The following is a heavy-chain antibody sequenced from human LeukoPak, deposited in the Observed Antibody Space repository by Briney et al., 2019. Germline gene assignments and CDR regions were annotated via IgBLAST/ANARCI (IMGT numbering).Heavy chain of an antibody. Sequence: PGGSLRLSCAASGFTVSSNYMSWVRQAPGKGLEWVSAIYSGGSTYYADSVKGRFTISRDNSKNTLYLQMNSLRAEDTAVYYCARSPGTGSVRYYYGMDVWGQGTTVTVSS. D-gene: IGHD2-8*02. CDR1: GFTVSSNY. CDR3: ARSPGTGSVRYYYGMDV. V-gene: IGHV3-66*01. CDR2: IYSGGST. J-gene: IGHJ6*02.